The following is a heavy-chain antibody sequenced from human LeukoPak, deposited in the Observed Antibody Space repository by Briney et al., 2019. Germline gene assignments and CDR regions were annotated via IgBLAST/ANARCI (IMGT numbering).Heavy chain of an antibody. CDR3: ARDLRGNWFDP. CDR2: IKQDGSEK. CDR1: GFTFSNYW. J-gene: IGHJ5*02. V-gene: IGHV3-7*04. Sequence: GGSLRLSCAASGFTFSNYWMSWVRQAPGKGLEWVANIKQDGSEKYYVDSVKGRFTISRDNAKNSLHLQMNSPRAEDTAVYYCARDLRGNWFDPWGQGTLVTVSS.